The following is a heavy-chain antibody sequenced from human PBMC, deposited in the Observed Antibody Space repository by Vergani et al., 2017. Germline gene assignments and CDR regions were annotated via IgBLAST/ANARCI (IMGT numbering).Heavy chain of an antibody. CDR1: GYTFTSYA. CDR2: INTNTGNP. CDR3: ARGGYCSSTSCYRECAFDI. Sequence: QVQLVQSGSELKKPGASVKVSCKASGYTFTSYAMNWVRQAPXQGLEWMGWINTNTGNPTYAQGFTGRFVFSLDTSVSTAYLQISSLKAEDTAVYYCARGGYCSSTSCYRECAFDIWGQGTMVTVSS. J-gene: IGHJ3*02. V-gene: IGHV7-4-1*02. D-gene: IGHD2-2*02.